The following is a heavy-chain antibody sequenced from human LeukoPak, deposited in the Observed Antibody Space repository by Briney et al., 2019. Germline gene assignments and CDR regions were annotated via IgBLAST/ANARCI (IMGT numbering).Heavy chain of an antibody. CDR1: GFTFGDYA. V-gene: IGHV4-38-2*02. CDR3: VRDSQNWFDP. CDR2: IYQSGST. J-gene: IGHJ5*02. Sequence: GSLRLSCTASGFTFGDYAMSWVRQAPGKGLEWIGSIYQSGSTYYNPSLKSRVTLLLDTSKNQFSLKLSSVTAADTAVYYCVRDSQNWFDPWGQGTLVTVSS.